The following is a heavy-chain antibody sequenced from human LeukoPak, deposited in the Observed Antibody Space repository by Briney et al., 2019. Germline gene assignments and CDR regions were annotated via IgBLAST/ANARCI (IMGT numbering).Heavy chain of an antibody. D-gene: IGHD6-19*01. CDR1: GYTFTIYD. CDR3: DRVERTVADNGIDY. V-gene: IGHV1-8*01. J-gene: IGHJ4*02. CDR2: MNPNSGNT. Sequence: ASVTVSCTSSGYTFTIYDINWVRQATGQGLEWMGWMNPNSGNTGYAQKFQGRVTMTRNTSISTDYLELRSLSSEDTAMSYYDRVERTVADNGIDYWGQGTLVTVSS.